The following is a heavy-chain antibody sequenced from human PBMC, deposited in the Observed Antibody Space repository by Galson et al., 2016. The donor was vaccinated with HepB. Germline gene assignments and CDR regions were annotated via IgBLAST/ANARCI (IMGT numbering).Heavy chain of an antibody. CDR2: ISSSSTI. D-gene: IGHD6-13*01. CDR1: GFTFSSYS. J-gene: IGHJ4*02. Sequence: SLRLSCAASGFTFSSYSMNWVRQAPGKGLGWVSYISSSSTIYYADSVKGRFTISRDNAKNSLYLQMNSLRVEDTTVYYCAKGRSAIAAAGLNYWGQGTLVTVSS. V-gene: IGHV3-48*01. CDR3: AKGRSAIAAAGLNY.